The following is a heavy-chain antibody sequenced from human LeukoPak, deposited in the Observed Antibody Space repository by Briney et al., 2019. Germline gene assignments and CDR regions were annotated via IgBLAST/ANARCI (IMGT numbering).Heavy chain of an antibody. J-gene: IGHJ3*02. V-gene: IGHV4-31*03. Sequence: PSETLSLTCTVSGGSISSGGYYWSWIRQYPGKGLEWIGYIYYSGSTYYNPSLKSRVTISVDTSKNQFSLKLSSVTAADTAVYYCARDTTVTTNDAFDIWGQGTMVTVSS. CDR1: GGSISSGGYY. CDR3: ARDTTVTTNDAFDI. CDR2: IYYSGST. D-gene: IGHD4-17*01.